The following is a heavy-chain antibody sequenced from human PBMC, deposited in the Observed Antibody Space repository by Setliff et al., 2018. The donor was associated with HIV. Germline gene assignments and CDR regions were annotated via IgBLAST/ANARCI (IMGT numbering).Heavy chain of an antibody. Sequence: ASETLSLTCAVSGYSISSGYYWAWIRQSPGKGLDWIGSIHHSGTTYYNPSLKSRVTISVDASKNHFSLKLRSVTAADTAVYYCARVGAVAGFDYWGQGTLVTVSS. CDR3: ARVGAVAGFDY. V-gene: IGHV4-38-2*01. CDR1: GYSISSGYY. CDR2: IHHSGTT. D-gene: IGHD6-19*01. J-gene: IGHJ4*02.